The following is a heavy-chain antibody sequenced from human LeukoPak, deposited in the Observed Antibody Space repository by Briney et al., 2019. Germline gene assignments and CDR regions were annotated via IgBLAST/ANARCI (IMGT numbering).Heavy chain of an antibody. J-gene: IGHJ4*02. D-gene: IGHD3-10*01. V-gene: IGHV4-4*07. CDR2: IYTSGST. Sequence: PSETLSLTCTVSGGSISSYYWSWIRLPAGKGLEWIGRIYTSGSTNYNPSLKSRVTMSVDTSKNQFSLKLSSVTAADTAVYYCAREDTYYYASGSYPFDYWGQGTLVTVSS. CDR3: AREDTYYYASGSYPFDY. CDR1: GGSISSYY.